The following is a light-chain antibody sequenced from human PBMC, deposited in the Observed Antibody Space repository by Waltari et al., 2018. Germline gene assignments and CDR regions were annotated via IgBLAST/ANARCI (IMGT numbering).Light chain of an antibody. CDR2: AAS. V-gene: IGKV1-9*01. CDR3: QQVNTYSWT. CDR1: RGISIY. Sequence: DIHLTQSPSYLSASVGDRVTIPCRASRGISIYLAWYQQKPGKAPKLLIYAASTLQSGVPLRFSGSGSGTEFTLTISSLQPEDFATYYCQQVNTYSWTFGQGTKVEIK. J-gene: IGKJ1*01.